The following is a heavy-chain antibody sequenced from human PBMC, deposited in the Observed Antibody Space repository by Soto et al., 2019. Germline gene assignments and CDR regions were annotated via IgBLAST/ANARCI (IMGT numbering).Heavy chain of an antibody. J-gene: IGHJ4*02. CDR2: IIPIFGTA. V-gene: IGHV1-69*13. CDR3: ARERSDILTGYYKAGYFDY. D-gene: IGHD3-9*01. CDR1: GGTFSSYA. Sequence: SVKVSCKASGGTFSSYAISWVRQAPGQGLEWMGGIIPIFGTANYAQKFQGRVTITADGSTSTAYMELSSLRSEDTAVYYCARERSDILTGYYKAGYFDYWGQGTLVTVSS.